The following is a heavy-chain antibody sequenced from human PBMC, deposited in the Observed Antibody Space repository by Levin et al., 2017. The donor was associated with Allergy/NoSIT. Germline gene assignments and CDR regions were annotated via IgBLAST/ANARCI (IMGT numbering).Heavy chain of an antibody. V-gene: IGHV1-2*02. Sequence: ASVKVSCKASGYTFTGYYMHWVRQAPGQGLEWMGWINPNSGGTNYVQKFQGRVTMTRDTSISTAYMELSRLRSDDTAVYYCARRVVGATLSPPNWFDPWGQGTLVTVSS. CDR3: ARRVVGATLSPPNWFDP. CDR2: INPNSGGT. J-gene: IGHJ5*02. CDR1: GYTFTGYY. D-gene: IGHD1-26*01.